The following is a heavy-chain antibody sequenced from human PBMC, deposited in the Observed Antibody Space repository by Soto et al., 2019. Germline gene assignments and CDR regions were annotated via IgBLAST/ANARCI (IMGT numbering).Heavy chain of an antibody. J-gene: IGHJ4*02. V-gene: IGHV3-30*03. Sequence: PGGSLRLSCASSGFTFRNYGMHWVRQAPGKGLEWVALISYDGSNKYYADSVKGRFTISRDNSKNTLYLQMNSLRAEDTAVYYCARESSIPYYDFWSGYGSDYWGQGTLVTVSS. D-gene: IGHD3-3*01. CDR2: ISYDGSNK. CDR1: GFTFRNYG. CDR3: ARESSIPYYDFWSGYGSDY.